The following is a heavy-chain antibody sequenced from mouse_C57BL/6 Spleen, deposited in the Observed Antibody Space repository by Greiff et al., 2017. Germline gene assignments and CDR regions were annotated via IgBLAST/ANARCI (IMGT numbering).Heavy chain of an antibody. CDR3: DRHEVSSPVLYYFDY. CDR1: GYTFTEYT. V-gene: IGHV1-62-2*01. J-gene: IGHJ2*01. Sequence: QVQLQQSGAELVKPGASVKLSCKASGYTFTEYTIHWVKQRSGQGLEWIGWFYPGSGSIKYNEKFKDKATLTADKSASTGYMEHSSLTSEDSAVYVCDRHEVSSPVLYYFDYWGQGTTLTVSS. CDR2: FYPGSGSI. D-gene: IGHD1-1*01.